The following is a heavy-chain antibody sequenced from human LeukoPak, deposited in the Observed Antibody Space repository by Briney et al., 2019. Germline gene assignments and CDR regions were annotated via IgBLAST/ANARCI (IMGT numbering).Heavy chain of an antibody. J-gene: IGHJ6*03. Sequence: GESLKISCKGSGYSFTNYWIGWVRQMPGKGLEWMGIIYPGDSDTRYSPSFQGQVTISADKSISTAYLQWSSLKASDTAMYYCARRATTAGDYYYYMDVWGKGTTVTVSS. CDR1: GYSFTNYW. V-gene: IGHV5-51*01. CDR3: ARRATTAGDYYYYMDV. D-gene: IGHD4-17*01. CDR2: IYPGDSDT.